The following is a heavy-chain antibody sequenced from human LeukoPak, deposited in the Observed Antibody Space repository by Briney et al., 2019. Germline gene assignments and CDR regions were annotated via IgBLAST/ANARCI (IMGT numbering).Heavy chain of an antibody. V-gene: IGHV1-8*01. Sequence: ASVKVSCKASGYTFTSYDINWVRQATGQGLEWMGWMNPNSGNTGYAQKFQGRVTITRNTSISTAYMELSSLRSEDTAVYYCARALNIDEYYYDSSGYYSWGFDPWGQGTLVTVSS. D-gene: IGHD3-22*01. CDR2: MNPNSGNT. CDR1: GYTFTSYD. CDR3: ARALNIDEYYYDSSGYYSWGFDP. J-gene: IGHJ5*02.